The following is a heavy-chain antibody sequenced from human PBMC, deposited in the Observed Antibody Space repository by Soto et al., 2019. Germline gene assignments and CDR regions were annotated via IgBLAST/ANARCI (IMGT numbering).Heavy chain of an antibody. D-gene: IGHD3-16*01. Sequence: QVQLVQSGAEVKKAGASVKVSCTASGYTFTSYYMHWVRQAPGQGLEWMGVINPAAGDTTYAEKFQGRVTMTRDTSTRTVYMDLSRLRSDDTAVYYCARMMRYLLGVDHYYDGMDVWGHGTTVTVAS. CDR2: INPAAGDT. J-gene: IGHJ6*02. V-gene: IGHV1-46*01. CDR3: ARMMRYLLGVDHYYDGMDV. CDR1: GYTFTSYY.